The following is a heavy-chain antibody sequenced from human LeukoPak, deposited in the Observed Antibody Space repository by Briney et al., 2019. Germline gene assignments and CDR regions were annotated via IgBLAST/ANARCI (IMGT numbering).Heavy chain of an antibody. D-gene: IGHD3-3*01. J-gene: IGHJ5*02. V-gene: IGHV3-66*01. CDR3: ARDPFDYEFWSDSNWFDP. CDR1: GFSVSSSY. CDR2: IYSGSGGST. Sequence: GGSLRLSCAASGFSVSSSYMSWVRQAPGKGLEWVSLIYSGSGGSTYYTDSVKGRFTISRDNSKNTLYLQMNSLRVEDTAVYYCARDPFDYEFWSDSNWFDPWGQGTLVTVSS.